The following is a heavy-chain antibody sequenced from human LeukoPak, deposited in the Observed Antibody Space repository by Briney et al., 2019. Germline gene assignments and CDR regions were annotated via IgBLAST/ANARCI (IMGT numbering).Heavy chain of an antibody. D-gene: IGHD4-11*01. Sequence: SETLSLTCTVSGGSINTYYWSWIRQPPGKGLVWIGYISYSGITNYNPSLKSRLTISVDTSKNQFSLKLTSVTAADTAVYYCARMVYTNKVDYWGQGTLVTVSS. V-gene: IGHV4-59*08. CDR3: ARMVYTNKVDY. J-gene: IGHJ4*02. CDR2: ISYSGIT. CDR1: GGSINTYY.